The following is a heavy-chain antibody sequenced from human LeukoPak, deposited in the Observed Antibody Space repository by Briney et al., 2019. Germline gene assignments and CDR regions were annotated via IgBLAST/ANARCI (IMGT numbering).Heavy chain of an antibody. CDR1: GGSITSSY. CDR3: ARVGWELLGPFDH. D-gene: IGHD1-26*01. J-gene: IGHJ4*02. Sequence: PSESLSLTCTVSGGSITSSYWSWIRQPPGKGLEWIGYIYYSGSTTYNPSLKSRVTISVDRSKNQFSRKLRSVIAADTAVYYCARVGWELLGPFDHWGQGTLVTVSS. CDR2: IYYSGST. V-gene: IGHV4-59*01.